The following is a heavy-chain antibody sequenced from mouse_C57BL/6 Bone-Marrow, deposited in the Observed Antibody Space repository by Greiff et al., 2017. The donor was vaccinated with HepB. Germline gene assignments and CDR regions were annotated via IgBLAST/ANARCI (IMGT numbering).Heavy chain of an antibody. CDR2: INPYNGGT. CDR3: ARKEDDYGGAAWFAY. J-gene: IGHJ3*01. CDR1: GYTFTDYY. D-gene: IGHD2-4*01. V-gene: IGHV1-19*01. Sequence: EVQLQQSGPVLVKPGASVKMSCTASGYTFTDYYMNWVKQSHGKSLEWIGVINPYNGGTSYNQKFKGKATLTVNKSSSTAYLELNSLTSEDSAVYYCARKEDDYGGAAWFAYWGQGTLVTVSA.